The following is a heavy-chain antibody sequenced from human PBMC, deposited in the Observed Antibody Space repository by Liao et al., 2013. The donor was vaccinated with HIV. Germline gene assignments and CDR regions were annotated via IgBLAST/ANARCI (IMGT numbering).Heavy chain of an antibody. Sequence: QVQLQQWGAGLLKPSETLSVTCAVYGGSLSGYYWTWIRQPPGKGLEWIGEINHSGSTNYNPSLKSRVTISVDTSKNQFSLKLSSVTAADTAVYYCARGRRFXSSGRWGXYWGQGTLVTVSS. D-gene: IGHD3-10*01. CDR3: ARGRRFXSSGRWGXY. V-gene: IGHV4-34*01. J-gene: IGHJ4*02. CDR2: INHSGST. CDR1: GGSLSGYY.